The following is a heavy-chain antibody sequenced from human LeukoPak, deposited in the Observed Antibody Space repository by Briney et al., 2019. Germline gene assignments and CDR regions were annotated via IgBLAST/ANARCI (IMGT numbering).Heavy chain of an antibody. CDR2: INSDGSST. CDR3: ARVQGCSGGTCYFHY. J-gene: IGHJ4*02. CDR1: GFTFSNYA. V-gene: IGHV3-74*01. Sequence: GGSLRLSCAASGFTFSNYAMTWVRQAPGKGLLWVSRINSDGSSTTYADSVKGRFTISRDNAKNTVYLQMNSLRAEDTAVYYCARVQGCSGGTCYFHYWGQGTLVTVSS. D-gene: IGHD2-15*01.